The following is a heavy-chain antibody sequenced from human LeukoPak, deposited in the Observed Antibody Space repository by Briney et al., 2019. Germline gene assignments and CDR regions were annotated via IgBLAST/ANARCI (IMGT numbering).Heavy chain of an antibody. CDR3: VKDLSYYDSSGYWYFDL. V-gene: IGHV3-64D*06. CDR1: GFTFSSYA. D-gene: IGHD3-22*01. Sequence: GGSLRLSCSASGFTFSSYAMHWVRQAPRKGLEYVSAISSNGGSTYYADSVKGRFTISRDNSKNTLYLQMSSLRAEDTAVYYCVKDLSYYDSSGYWYFDLWGRGTLVTVSS. CDR2: ISSNGGST. J-gene: IGHJ2*01.